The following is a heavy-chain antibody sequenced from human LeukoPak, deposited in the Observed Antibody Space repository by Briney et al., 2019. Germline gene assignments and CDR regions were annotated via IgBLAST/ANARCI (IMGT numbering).Heavy chain of an antibody. Sequence: GGALRLSRSASGFTFNTYTMHWVRQAPGKGLEYVSAIDYNGGTRYYADSVKGRFTISRDKSKSTLYLQMSGLRAEDTAVYYCVRWVDTTMLNDYWGQGTLATVSS. CDR2: IDYNGGTR. D-gene: IGHD5-18*01. CDR3: VRWVDTTMLNDY. V-gene: IGHV3-64D*06. J-gene: IGHJ4*02. CDR1: GFTFNTYT.